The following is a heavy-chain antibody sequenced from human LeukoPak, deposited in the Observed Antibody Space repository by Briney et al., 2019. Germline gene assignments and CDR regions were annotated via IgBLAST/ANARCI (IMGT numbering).Heavy chain of an antibody. CDR1: GFSLSTSGVG. D-gene: IGHD3/OR15-3a*01. Sequence: SGPTLVNPTQTLTLTCTFSGFSLSTSGVGVGWIRQPPGKALEWLALIYWDDDKRYSPSLKSRLTITKDTSKNQVVLAMTNMDPVDTATYYCAHRPAGPMIFGGYPKWSWFDPWGQGTLVTVSS. V-gene: IGHV2-5*02. CDR2: IYWDDDK. CDR3: AHRPAGPMIFGGYPKWSWFDP. J-gene: IGHJ5*02.